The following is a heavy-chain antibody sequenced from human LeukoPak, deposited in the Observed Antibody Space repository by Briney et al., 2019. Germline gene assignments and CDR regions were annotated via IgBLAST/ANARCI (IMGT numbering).Heavy chain of an antibody. CDR2: VKQDGSEK. Sequence: GVLRLSCAASGFTFSSYWMSWVRQAPGKGLEWVANVKQDGSEKYYVDSVKGRFTISRDNAKNSVYLQMNSLRAEDTAVYYCVRDAWFGESRAGGQGTLVTVSS. CDR3: VRDAWFGESRA. J-gene: IGHJ4*02. D-gene: IGHD3-10*01. CDR1: GFTFSSYW. V-gene: IGHV3-7*01.